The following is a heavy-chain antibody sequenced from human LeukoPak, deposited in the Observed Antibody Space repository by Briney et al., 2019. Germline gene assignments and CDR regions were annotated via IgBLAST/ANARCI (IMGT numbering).Heavy chain of an antibody. J-gene: IGHJ5*02. CDR2: IYYSGST. Sequence: PSETLSLTCTVSGGSISSSSYYWGWIRQPPGKGLEWIGSIYYSGSTYYNPSLKSRVTISVDRSKNQFSLKLSSVTAADTAVYYCASGYGDYWGWFDPWGQGTLVTVSS. CDR3: ASGYGDYWGWFDP. CDR1: GGSISSSSYY. V-gene: IGHV4-39*07. D-gene: IGHD4-17*01.